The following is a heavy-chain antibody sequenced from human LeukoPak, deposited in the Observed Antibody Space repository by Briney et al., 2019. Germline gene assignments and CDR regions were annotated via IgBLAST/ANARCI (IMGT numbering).Heavy chain of an antibody. J-gene: IGHJ3*01. V-gene: IGHV4-38-2*01. CDR3: ARMGVSYYYDSSTYYPVAFDV. D-gene: IGHD3-22*01. CDR2: IFHSGSL. CDR1: GYSINGGYY. Sequence: SETLSLTCSVSGYSINGGYYWSWVRQSPGKGPEWIGTIFHSGSLFYNPSFKSRVTLSIDTSRDQFSLRLTSVTAADTAIYYCARMGVSYYYDSSTYYPVAFDVWGQGTKVTVSS.